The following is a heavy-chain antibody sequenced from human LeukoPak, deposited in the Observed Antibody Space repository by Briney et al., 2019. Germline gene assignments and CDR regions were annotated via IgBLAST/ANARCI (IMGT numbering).Heavy chain of an antibody. CDR2: ICGSGGST. CDR3: AIIPVVATITPW. CDR1: GFTFSSYA. D-gene: IGHD5-12*01. J-gene: IGHJ3*01. V-gene: IGHV3-23*01. Sequence: GGSLRLSCAASGFTFSSYAMSWVRQAPGKGLEWVSAICGSGGSTYYADSVKGRFTISRDNSKNTQCLQMNRLRAEDTAVYYCAIIPVVATITPWWGQGTMVTVSS.